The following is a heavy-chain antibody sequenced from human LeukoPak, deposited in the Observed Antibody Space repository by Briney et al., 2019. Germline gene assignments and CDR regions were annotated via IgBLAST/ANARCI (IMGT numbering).Heavy chain of an antibody. CDR3: AREGIAAAGLDY. CDR2: IIPIFGTA. V-gene: IGHV1-69*05. D-gene: IGHD6-13*01. J-gene: IGHJ4*02. Sequence: SVKVSCKASGGTFSSYAISWVRQAPGQGLAWMGGIIPIFGTANYAQKFQGRVTITTDESTSTAYMELSSLRSEDTAVYYCAREGIAAAGLDYWGQGTLVTVSS. CDR1: GGTFSSYA.